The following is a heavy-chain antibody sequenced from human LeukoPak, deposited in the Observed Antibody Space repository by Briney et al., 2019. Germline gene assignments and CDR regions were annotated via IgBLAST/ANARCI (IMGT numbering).Heavy chain of an antibody. CDR2: IYYSGST. V-gene: IGHV4-59*08. CDR3: ASGAIVVVPAALDD. Sequence: SETLSLTCTVSGGSISSYYWSWIRQPPGKGLEWIGYIYYSGSTNYNPSLKSRVTISVDTSKNQFSLKLSSVTAADTAVYYCASGAIVVVPAALDDWGHGTLVTVSS. J-gene: IGHJ4*01. D-gene: IGHD2-2*01. CDR1: GGSISSYY.